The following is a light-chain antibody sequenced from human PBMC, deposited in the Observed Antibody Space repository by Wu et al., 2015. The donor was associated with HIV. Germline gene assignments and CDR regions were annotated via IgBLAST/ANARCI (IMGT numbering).Light chain of an antibody. Sequence: EIVLTQSPGTLSLSPGERATLSCRASQSVSSSYLAWYQQKPGQAPRLLIYGASNRATGIPDRFSGGGSGTDFTLTISRLEPEDFAVYYCQNYGSPSRTFGQGTKVEIK. V-gene: IGKV3-20*01. CDR1: QSVSSSY. CDR2: GAS. CDR3: QNYGSPSRT. J-gene: IGKJ1*01.